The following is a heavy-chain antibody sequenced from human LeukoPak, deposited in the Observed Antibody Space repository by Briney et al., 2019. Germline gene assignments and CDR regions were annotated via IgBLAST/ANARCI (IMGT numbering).Heavy chain of an antibody. CDR2: INQSGSI. CDR1: GGSFSGYY. J-gene: IGHJ5*02. Sequence: SETLSLTCAVYGGSFSGYYWSWIRQPPGKGLEWIGEINQSGSINYNPSLKSRVTMSVDTSKNQFSLNLSSVTAADTAVYYCARGGYCSGGRCLNWFDPWGQGTLVTVSS. CDR3: ARGGYCSGGRCLNWFDP. V-gene: IGHV4-34*01. D-gene: IGHD2-15*01.